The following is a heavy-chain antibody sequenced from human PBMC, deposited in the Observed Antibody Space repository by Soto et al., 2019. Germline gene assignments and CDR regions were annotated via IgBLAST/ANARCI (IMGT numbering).Heavy chain of an antibody. J-gene: IGHJ4*02. V-gene: IGHV4-39*01. CDR1: GGSITNSGYY. Sequence: QLQLQESGPGLVKPSETLSLTCTVSGGSITNSGYYWGWVRQPPGKGLEWIGSIFYRGSTHYKPSLPSRVPISGDTSKNQFSRKLSSVTAADTAVYYCARTPDSSGYYFDYWGQGTLVTVSS. CDR2: IFYRGST. D-gene: IGHD3-22*01. CDR3: ARTPDSSGYYFDY.